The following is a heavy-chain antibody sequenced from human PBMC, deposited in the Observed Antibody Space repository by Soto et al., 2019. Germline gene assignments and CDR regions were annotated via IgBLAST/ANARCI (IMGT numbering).Heavy chain of an antibody. V-gene: IGHV3-30-3*01. CDR3: ARDNGDYFDY. CDR2: ISYDGSNK. D-gene: IGHD4-17*01. CDR1: GFTFSSYA. J-gene: IGHJ4*02. Sequence: QVQLVESGGGVVQPGRSLRLSCAASGFTFSSYAMHWVRQAPGKGLEWVAVISYDGSNKYYADSVKGRFTISRDNSKNTLYLQMNCLRAEDTAVYYCARDNGDYFDYWGQGTLVTVSS.